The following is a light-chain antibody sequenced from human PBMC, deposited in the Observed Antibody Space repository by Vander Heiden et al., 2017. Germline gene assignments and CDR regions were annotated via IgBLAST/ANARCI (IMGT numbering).Light chain of an antibody. J-gene: IGKJ2*01. CDR1: ERIDHY. CDR3: QQSYGAPYN. V-gene: IGKV1-39*01. CDR2: AAS. Sequence: TQMTHPPPSLSASLGDRVTITCRASERIDHYLNWYRQKPGKGPELLIYAASNLQSWVPSRFSGSGSGTDFTLTIASLRPEDFATYYCQQSYGAPYNFGQGTKLE.